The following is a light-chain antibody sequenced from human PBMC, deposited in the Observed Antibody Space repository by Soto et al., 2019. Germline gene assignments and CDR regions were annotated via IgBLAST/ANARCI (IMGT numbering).Light chain of an antibody. Sequence: ETVMTQSPGTLSVSLGERATLSCRASQSVSIHLAWYQQKPGQAPRLLIYGASSRATGIPDRFSGSGSGTDFTLTISRLEPEDFAVYYCQQYGSSPITFGQGTRLEI. CDR2: GAS. V-gene: IGKV3-20*01. CDR3: QQYGSSPIT. J-gene: IGKJ5*01. CDR1: QSVSIH.